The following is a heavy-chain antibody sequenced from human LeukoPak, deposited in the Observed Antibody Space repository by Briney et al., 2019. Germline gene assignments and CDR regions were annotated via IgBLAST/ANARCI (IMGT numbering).Heavy chain of an antibody. J-gene: IGHJ5*02. CDR1: GFTFSSYA. V-gene: IGHV3-30-3*01. Sequence: GGSLRLSCAASGFTFSSYAMHWVRQAPGKGLEWVAVISCDGSNKYYADSVKGRFTISRDNSKNTLYLQMNSLRAEDTAVYYCARDRAVIYDFWSGPLFDPWGQGTLVTVSS. CDR2: ISCDGSNK. D-gene: IGHD3-3*01. CDR3: ARDRAVIYDFWSGPLFDP.